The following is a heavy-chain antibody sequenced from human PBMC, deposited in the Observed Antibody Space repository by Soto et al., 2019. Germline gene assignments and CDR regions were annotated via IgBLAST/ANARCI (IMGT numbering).Heavy chain of an antibody. Sequence: EVHLVEYGGGLVKPGGSLRLSCAASGFTFSDYSVNWVRQAPGKGLEWVASISSGSSYIYYADSVEGRFTISRDNANNSLYLQMNSLRAEDTAVYYCARDGQITWMYFDLWGRGTLVTVSS. V-gene: IGHV3-21*01. D-gene: IGHD3-16*01. J-gene: IGHJ2*01. CDR2: ISSGSSYI. CDR1: GFTFSDYS. CDR3: ARDGQITWMYFDL.